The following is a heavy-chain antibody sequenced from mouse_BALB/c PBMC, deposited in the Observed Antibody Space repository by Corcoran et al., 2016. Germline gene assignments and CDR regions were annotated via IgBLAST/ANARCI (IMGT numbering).Heavy chain of an antibody. V-gene: IGHV9-3-1*01. J-gene: IGHJ2*01. CDR1: GYTFTNYS. CDR3: ATMKITYYLDN. Sequence: QIQLVQSGPELKKPGETVKISCKASGYTFTNYSMHWVKQAPGKGLKWMGWINTYTGEPTYADDFKGRFAFSLETSASTAYLQINKLKNEDTATFLCATMKITYYLDNGGQGTTLPASS. D-gene: IGHD2-4*01. CDR2: INTYTGEP.